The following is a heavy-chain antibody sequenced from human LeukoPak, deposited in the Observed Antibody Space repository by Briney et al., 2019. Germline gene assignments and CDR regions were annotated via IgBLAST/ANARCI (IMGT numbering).Heavy chain of an antibody. Sequence: PGRSLKLSCAASRFTFSSYGMHWVRQAPGKGLEWVAVIWYDGSNKYYADPVKGRFTISRDNSKNTLYLQMNSLRAEDTAVYYCARNYYDSSGYYYHDYWGQGTLVTVSS. D-gene: IGHD3-22*01. CDR1: RFTFSSYG. CDR3: ARNYYDSSGYYYHDY. CDR2: IWYDGSNK. J-gene: IGHJ4*02. V-gene: IGHV3-33*01.